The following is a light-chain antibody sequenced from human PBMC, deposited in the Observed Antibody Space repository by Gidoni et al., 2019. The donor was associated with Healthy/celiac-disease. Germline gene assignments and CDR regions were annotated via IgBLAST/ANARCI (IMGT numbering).Light chain of an antibody. CDR3: QAWDSSTGV. V-gene: IGLV3-1*01. Sequence: SYELTQPPSVSVSPGQTASITCSGDKLGDKYACWYQQTPGQSPVLVIYQDSKRPSGIPERVSGSNSGNTATLTISGTQAMDEADYYCQAWDSSTGVFGTGTKVTVL. CDR2: QDS. CDR1: KLGDKY. J-gene: IGLJ1*01.